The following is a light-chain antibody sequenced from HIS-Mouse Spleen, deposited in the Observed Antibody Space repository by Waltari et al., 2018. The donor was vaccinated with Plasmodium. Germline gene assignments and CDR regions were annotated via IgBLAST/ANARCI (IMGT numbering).Light chain of an antibody. CDR2: EVS. V-gene: IGLV2-8*01. CDR3: SSYAGSNNLV. J-gene: IGLJ2*01. CDR1: SSDVGGSNS. Sequence: QSALTQPPSASGSPGQSVTISCTGTSSDVGGSNSVSWYQQHPGKAPKLMIYEVSKRPPGVPDRFSGSKSGNTASLTVSGLQAEDEADYYCSSYAGSNNLVFGGGTKLTVL.